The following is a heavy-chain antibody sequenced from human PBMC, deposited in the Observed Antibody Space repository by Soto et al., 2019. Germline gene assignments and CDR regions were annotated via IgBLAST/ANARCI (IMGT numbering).Heavy chain of an antibody. CDR1: GFTFSSYG. D-gene: IGHD2-15*01. Sequence: VQLVESGGGVVQPGRSLRLSCAASGFTFSSYGMHWVRQAPGKGLEWVAVIWYDGSNKYYADSVKGRFTISRDNSKNTLYLQMNSLRAEETAVYYCARDGYCSGGSCYSVPVFDYWGQGTLVTVSS. V-gene: IGHV3-33*01. CDR3: ARDGYCSGGSCYSVPVFDY. CDR2: IWYDGSNK. J-gene: IGHJ4*02.